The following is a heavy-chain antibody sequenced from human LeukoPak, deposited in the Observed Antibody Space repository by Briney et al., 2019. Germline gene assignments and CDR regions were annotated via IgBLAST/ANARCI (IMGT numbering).Heavy chain of an antibody. V-gene: IGHV3-74*01. CDR1: GFTLRSSW. D-gene: IGHD2-15*01. CDR2: LNSDVSST. J-gene: IGHJ4*02. Sequence: GGSLRLSCAAPGFTLRSSWMHWVRQAPGKGLVWVSRLNSDVSSTSYADSVKGRFTISRDNAKNTLYLQMNSLRFEDSAVYYCARDQIYCSGGYCYFDYWGQGTLVTVSS. CDR3: ARDQIYCSGGYCYFDY.